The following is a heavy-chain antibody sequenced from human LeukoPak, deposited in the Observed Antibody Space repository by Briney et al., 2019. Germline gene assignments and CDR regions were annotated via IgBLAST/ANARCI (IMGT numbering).Heavy chain of an antibody. V-gene: IGHV3-21*01. CDR2: VSRNSIYI. J-gene: IGHJ4*02. CDR1: GVTFSSYS. Sequence: PGESLRLSCAASGVTFSSYSMNWVRQAPGKGLEWVSSVSRNSIYIYYADSVKGRFTISKDNANNLLYLQMNSLRAEDTAVYYCVRRGDYWGQGTLVTVSS. D-gene: IGHD3-10*01. CDR3: VRRGDY.